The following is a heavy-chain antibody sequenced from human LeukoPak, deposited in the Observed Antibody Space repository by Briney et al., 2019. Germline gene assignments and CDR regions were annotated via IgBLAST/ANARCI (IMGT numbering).Heavy chain of an antibody. V-gene: IGHV4-34*01. CDR2: INHSGST. J-gene: IGHJ3*02. D-gene: IGHD3-9*01. CDR1: GGSFSGYY. Sequence: ASETLSLTCAVYGGSFSGYYWSWIRLPPGKGLEWIGEINHSGSTNYNPPLKSRVTISVDTSKNQFSLKLSSVTAADTAVYYCARGWLSVSLDAFDIWGQGTMVTVSS. CDR3: ARGWLSVSLDAFDI.